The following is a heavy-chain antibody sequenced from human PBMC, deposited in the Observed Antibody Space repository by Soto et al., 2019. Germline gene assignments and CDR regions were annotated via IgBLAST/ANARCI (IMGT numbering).Heavy chain of an antibody. CDR2: IKQDGSEK. D-gene: IGHD6-6*01. J-gene: IGHJ4*02. CDR3: ARAPEPGIAARPVGG. Sequence: EVQLVESGGGLVQPGGSLRLSCAASGFTFSSYWMTWVRQAPGKGLEWVANIKQDGSEKYYVDSVKGRFTISRDNAKNSLYLEMNRLRVEDAAVYYCARAPEPGIAARPVGGWGQGTLVTVSS. CDR1: GFTFSSYW. V-gene: IGHV3-7*04.